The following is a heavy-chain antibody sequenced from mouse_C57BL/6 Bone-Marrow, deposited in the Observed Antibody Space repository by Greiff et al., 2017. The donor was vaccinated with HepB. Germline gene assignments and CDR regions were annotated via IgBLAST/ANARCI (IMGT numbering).Heavy chain of an antibody. J-gene: IGHJ2*01. CDR2: INYDGSST. D-gene: IGHD1-1*01. V-gene: IGHV5-16*01. CDR3: ARVYYGSIFYFDY. Sequence: EVMLVESEGGLVQPGSSMKLSCTASGFTFSDYYMAWVRQVPEKGLEWVANINYDGSSTYYLDSLKSRFIISRDNAKNILYMQMSSLKSEDTATYYFARVYYGSIFYFDYWGQGTTLTVSS. CDR1: GFTFSDYY.